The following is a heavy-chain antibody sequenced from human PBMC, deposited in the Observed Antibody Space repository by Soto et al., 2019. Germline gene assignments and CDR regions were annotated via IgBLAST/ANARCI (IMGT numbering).Heavy chain of an antibody. V-gene: IGHV1-18*01. D-gene: IGHD3-10*01. J-gene: IGHJ5*02. Sequence: ASVKVSCKASGYTFTSYGISWVRQAPGQGLEWMGWISAYNGNTNYAQKLQGRVTMTTDTSTSTAYMELRSLRSDDTAVYYCARDRPYGSGSYQPEFNWFDPWGQGTLVTVSS. CDR2: ISAYNGNT. CDR1: GYTFTSYG. CDR3: ARDRPYGSGSYQPEFNWFDP.